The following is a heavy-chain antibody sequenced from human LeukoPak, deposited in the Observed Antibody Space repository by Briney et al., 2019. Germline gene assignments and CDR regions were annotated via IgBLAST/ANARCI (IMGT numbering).Heavy chain of an antibody. CDR2: IYYSGST. D-gene: IGHD3-22*01. V-gene: IGHV4-59*12. Sequence: SETLSLTCTVSGGSISSYYWSWIRQPPGKGLEWIGYIYYSGSTYYNPSLESRVTISVDTSKNQFSLKLSSVTAADTAVYYCARGYYYDSSGFDPWGQGTLVTVSS. CDR1: GGSISSYY. CDR3: ARGYYYDSSGFDP. J-gene: IGHJ5*02.